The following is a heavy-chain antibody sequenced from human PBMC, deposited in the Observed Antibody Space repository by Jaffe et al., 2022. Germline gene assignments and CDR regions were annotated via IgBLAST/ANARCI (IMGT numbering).Heavy chain of an antibody. J-gene: IGHJ3*02. Sequence: QVQLVQSGAEVKKPGASVKVSCKASGYTFTSYYMHWVRQAPGQGLEWMGIINPSGGSTSYAQKFQGRVTMTRDTSTSTVYMELSSLRSEDTAVYYCARDLFTIANAEGTVVVPENAFDIWGQGTMVTVSS. CDR3: ARDLFTIANAEGTVVVPENAFDI. CDR2: INPSGGST. V-gene: IGHV1-46*01. CDR1: GYTFTSYY. D-gene: IGHD3-22*01.